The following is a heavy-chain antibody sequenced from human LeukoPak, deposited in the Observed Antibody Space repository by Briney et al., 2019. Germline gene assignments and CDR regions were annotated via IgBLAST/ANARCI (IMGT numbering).Heavy chain of an antibody. CDR2: INPNSGGT. Sequence: ASVKVSCKASGYTFTGYYMHWVRQAPGQGLEWMGWINPNSGGTNYAQKFQGRVTMTRDTSISTAYMELSRLRSDDTAVYYCARSIVGAGEFDYRGQGTLVTVSS. D-gene: IGHD1-26*01. V-gene: IGHV1-2*02. CDR1: GYTFTGYY. CDR3: ARSIVGAGEFDY. J-gene: IGHJ4*02.